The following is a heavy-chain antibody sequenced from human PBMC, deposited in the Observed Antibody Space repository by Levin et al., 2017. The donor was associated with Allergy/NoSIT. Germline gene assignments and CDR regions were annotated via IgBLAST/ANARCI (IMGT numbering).Heavy chain of an antibody. D-gene: IGHD4/OR15-4a*01. CDR1: GVSVSSNRAA. V-gene: IGHV6-1*01. CDR3: ARGPNHDYAFDF. J-gene: IGHJ4*02. CDR2: TYYNSKWIV. Sequence: SETLSLTCAISGVSVSSNRAAWNWIRQSPSRGLEWLGRTYYNSKWIVDYADSVQSRIHIDPDTSKNQFSLRLNSVTPEDTAVYYCARGPNHDYAFDFWGQGIHVTVSS.